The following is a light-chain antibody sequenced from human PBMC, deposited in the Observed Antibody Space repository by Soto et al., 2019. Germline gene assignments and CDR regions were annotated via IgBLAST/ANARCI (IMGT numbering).Light chain of an antibody. CDR3: QQYNSYPT. CDR2: KAS. V-gene: IGKV1-5*03. CDR1: QSISSW. Sequence: DIQMTQSPSTLSASVGDRVTITCRASQSISSWLAWYQQKPGKAPKLLIYKASSLESGVPSRFSASGSGTAFTLTISSLQPDAFATYYCQQYNSYPTFGQGTKVEIK. J-gene: IGKJ1*01.